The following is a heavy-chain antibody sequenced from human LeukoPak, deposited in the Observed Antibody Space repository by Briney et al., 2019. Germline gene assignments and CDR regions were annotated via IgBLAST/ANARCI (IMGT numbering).Heavy chain of an antibody. CDR2: IGGSIGST. D-gene: IGHD2-15*01. CDR1: GFTFSSYA. Sequence: GGSLRLSCAASGFTFSSYAMSWVRQPPGKGLEWVSAIGGSIGSTYYADSVKGRFTISRDNSKNTLYLQMNSLRAEDTAVYYCAKGTSSSCYSAPNYWGQGTLVTVSS. V-gene: IGHV3-23*01. CDR3: AKGTSSSCYSAPNY. J-gene: IGHJ4*02.